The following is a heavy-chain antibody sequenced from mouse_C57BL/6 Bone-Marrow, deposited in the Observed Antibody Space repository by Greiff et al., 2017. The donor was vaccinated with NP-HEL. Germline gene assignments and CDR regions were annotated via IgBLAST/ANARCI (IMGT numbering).Heavy chain of an antibody. J-gene: IGHJ2*01. CDR1: GFTFSSYT. D-gene: IGHD1-1*01. CDR2: IRGGGGNT. Sequence: EVNLVESGGGLVKPGGSLKLSCAASGFTFSSYTMSWVRQTPEKRLEWVATIRGGGGNTYYPDSVKGRFTISRDNAKNTLYLQMSSLRSADSALNYCAAKYCGSRGYFDYWGQGTTLTVSS. CDR3: AAKYCGSRGYFDY. V-gene: IGHV5-9*01.